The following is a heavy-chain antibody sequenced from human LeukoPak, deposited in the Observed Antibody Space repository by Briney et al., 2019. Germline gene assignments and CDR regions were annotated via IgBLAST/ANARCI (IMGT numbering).Heavy chain of an antibody. D-gene: IGHD2-21*01. CDR1: GFTFSSYW. J-gene: IGHJ4*02. CDR2: IKQDGSEK. V-gene: IGHV3-7*01. CDR3: ATSPVISRD. Sequence: PGGSLRLSCAASGFTFSSYWMSWVRQAPGKGLEWVANIKQDGSEKYYVDSVKGRFTISRDNAKNTLYLQMNALRVEDTAVYYCATSPVISRDWGQGTLVTVSS.